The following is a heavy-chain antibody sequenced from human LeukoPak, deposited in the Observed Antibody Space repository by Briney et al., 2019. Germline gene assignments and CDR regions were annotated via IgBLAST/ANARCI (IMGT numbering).Heavy chain of an antibody. CDR2: INNSGSA. D-gene: IGHD4-17*01. Sequence: SETLPLTCAVYGGSFSGYYWSWLRQPPGKGLEWIGEINNSGSANYNAALKGRVTISVDTSKNQLSLKLSSVTAADTAVYYCAREDYGEQNFDYWGQGTLVTVS. V-gene: IGHV4-34*01. CDR3: AREDYGEQNFDY. J-gene: IGHJ4*02. CDR1: GGSFSGYY.